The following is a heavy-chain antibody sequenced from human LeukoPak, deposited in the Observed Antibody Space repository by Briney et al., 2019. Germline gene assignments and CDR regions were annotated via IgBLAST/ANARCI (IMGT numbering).Heavy chain of an antibody. J-gene: IGHJ4*02. CDR3: ASKSSDHGELRFDY. CDR2: IYYIGST. D-gene: IGHD4-17*01. CDR1: GGSTNTYY. V-gene: IGHV4-59*01. Sequence: SETLSLTCTISGGSTNTYYWSWIRQPPGKGLEWIGYIYYIGSTNYSPSLKSRATISVDTSKNQFSLKLSSVTAADTAVYYCASKSSDHGELRFDYWGQGALVTVSS.